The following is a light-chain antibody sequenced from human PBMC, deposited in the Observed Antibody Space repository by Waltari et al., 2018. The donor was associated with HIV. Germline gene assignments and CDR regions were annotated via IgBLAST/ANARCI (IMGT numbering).Light chain of an antibody. Sequence: EIVLTQSPGTLSLSPGERATLSCRASQSVSSSYLAWYQQKPGQAPRVLIYGGSSRATGIPDRLSGSGSGTDFTLTISRLEPEDFAVYFCQQYSGSRPSTFGQGTRLESK. CDR1: QSVSSSY. J-gene: IGKJ5*01. CDR3: QQYSGSRPST. V-gene: IGKV3-20*01. CDR2: GGS.